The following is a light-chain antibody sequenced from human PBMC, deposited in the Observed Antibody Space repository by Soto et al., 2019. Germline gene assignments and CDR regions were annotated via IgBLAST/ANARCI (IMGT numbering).Light chain of an antibody. CDR3: QQRSNLPLT. V-gene: IGKV3-11*01. J-gene: IGKJ4*01. CDR1: QSVSSN. CDR2: DAF. Sequence: EIVLTQSPATLSLTPGERATLSCRASQSVSSNLVWYQQKPGQAPRLLLYDAFNRATGIPARFSGSGSGTDFTLTISSLEPEDFAVYYCQQRSNLPLTFGGGTKVEIK.